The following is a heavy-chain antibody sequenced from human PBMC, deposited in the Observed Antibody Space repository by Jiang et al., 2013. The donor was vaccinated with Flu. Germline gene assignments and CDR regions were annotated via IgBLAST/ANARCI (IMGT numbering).Heavy chain of an antibody. V-gene: IGHV1-8*01. CDR3: VRWGSPVTSSADEYYLDS. CDR1: GYTFTNYD. J-gene: IGHJ5*01. CDR2: MNPKSGDT. D-gene: IGHD4-17*01. Sequence: VQLVESGPEVKNPGASVKISCKASGYTFTNYDINWVRQAAGQGLEWLGWMNPKSGDTGYAQNFQGRVTMSRITSISTAYMDLSGLTSEDTALYYCVRWGSPVTSSADEYYLDSWGQGALVVVSS.